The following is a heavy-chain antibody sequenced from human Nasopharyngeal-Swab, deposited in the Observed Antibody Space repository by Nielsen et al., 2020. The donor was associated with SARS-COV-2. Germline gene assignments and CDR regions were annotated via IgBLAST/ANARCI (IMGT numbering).Heavy chain of an antibody. Sequence: SLKISCAASGFTFDDYAMHWVRQAPGKGLEWVSGISWNSGSIGYADSVKGRFTISRDNSKNSLYLQMNSLRTEDTALYYCAKEQGYSSSWYEDYYYYYGMDVWGQGTTVTVSS. D-gene: IGHD6-13*01. V-gene: IGHV3-9*01. CDR3: AKEQGYSSSWYEDYYYYYGMDV. CDR2: ISWNSGSI. CDR1: GFTFDDYA. J-gene: IGHJ6*02.